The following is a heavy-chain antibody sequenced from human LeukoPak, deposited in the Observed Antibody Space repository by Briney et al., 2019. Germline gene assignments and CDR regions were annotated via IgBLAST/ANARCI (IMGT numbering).Heavy chain of an antibody. CDR2: INPTNGGT. CDR3: ARDRGSLHFDSGDSPYYFDY. J-gene: IGHJ4*02. V-gene: IGHV1-46*01. CDR1: GYTFSISL. Sequence: GASVKVSCKAPGYTFSISLMHWLRQAPGQGLEWMGVINPTNGGTTYAPIFRGRVNLTRDTSTSTFYMELSSLRSDDTALYYCARDRGSLHFDSGDSPYYFDYWGQGTLVSVSS. D-gene: IGHD4-17*01.